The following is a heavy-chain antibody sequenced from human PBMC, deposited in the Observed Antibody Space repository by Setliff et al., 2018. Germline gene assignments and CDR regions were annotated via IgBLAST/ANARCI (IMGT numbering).Heavy chain of an antibody. CDR2: IYSGDRNT. V-gene: IGHV3-23*03. Sequence: GGSLRLSCAASGFTFSSLWMSWVRQAPGKGLEWVSTIYSGDRNTFYTDSVKGRFTIFRDGSKNTLYLQMTSLRAEDTAVYYCAKPQVELRWGFESWGQGTPVTVSS. CDR3: AKPQVELRWGFES. CDR1: GFTFSSLW. D-gene: IGHD1-7*01. J-gene: IGHJ4*02.